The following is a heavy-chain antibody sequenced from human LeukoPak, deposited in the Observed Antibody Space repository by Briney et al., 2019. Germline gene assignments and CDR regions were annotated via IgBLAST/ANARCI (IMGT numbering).Heavy chain of an antibody. Sequence: PGGSLRLSCAASGFTFDDYGMSWVRQAPGKGLEWVSGINWKGGSTGYADSVKGRFTISRDNAKNSLYLQMNSLRAEDTALYYCALHLNYDILTGYWYWGQGTLVTVSS. V-gene: IGHV3-20*04. CDR1: GFTFDDYG. CDR2: INWKGGST. J-gene: IGHJ4*02. D-gene: IGHD3-9*01. CDR3: ALHLNYDILTGYWY.